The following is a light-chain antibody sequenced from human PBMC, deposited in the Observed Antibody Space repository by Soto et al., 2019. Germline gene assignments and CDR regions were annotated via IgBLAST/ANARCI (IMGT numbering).Light chain of an antibody. Sequence: QSVLTQPASVSGSPGQSITISCTGTSSDVGSYNYVSWYQQHPGKAPKLMIYEVSDRPSGISNRFSGSKSGNTASLTIPGLQAEDEADYYCKSYTSSSYVFGTVTKVTVL. V-gene: IGLV2-14*01. CDR3: KSYTSSSYV. CDR2: EVS. J-gene: IGLJ1*01. CDR1: SSDVGSYNY.